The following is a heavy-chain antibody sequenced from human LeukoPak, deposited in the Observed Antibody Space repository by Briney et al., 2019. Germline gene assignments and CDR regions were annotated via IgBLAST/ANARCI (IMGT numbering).Heavy chain of an antibody. CDR2: ISGSGSST. V-gene: IGHV3-23*01. CDR3: AKYNWYYYDSSGYYAYFDY. J-gene: IGHJ4*02. CDR1: GFTFSSYA. Sequence: TGGSLRLSCAASGFTFSSYAMSWVRQAPGKGLEWVSAISGSGSSTHYADSVKGRFTISRDNSKNTLYLQMNSLRAEDTAVYYCAKYNWYYYDSSGYYAYFDYWGQGTLVTVSS. D-gene: IGHD3-22*01.